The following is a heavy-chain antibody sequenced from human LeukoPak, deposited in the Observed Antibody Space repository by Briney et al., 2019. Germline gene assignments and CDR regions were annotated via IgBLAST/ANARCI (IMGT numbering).Heavy chain of an antibody. CDR3: VRGGEYSYGHFDY. D-gene: IGHD5-18*01. Sequence: PSETLSLTCTVSGGSISSYYWSWIRQPPGKGLEWIGYIYYSGSTNYNPSLKSRVTISVDTSKNQFSLKLSSVTAADTAVYYCVRGGEYSYGHFDYWGQGTLVTVSS. V-gene: IGHV4-59*01. CDR2: IYYSGST. J-gene: IGHJ4*02. CDR1: GGSISSYY.